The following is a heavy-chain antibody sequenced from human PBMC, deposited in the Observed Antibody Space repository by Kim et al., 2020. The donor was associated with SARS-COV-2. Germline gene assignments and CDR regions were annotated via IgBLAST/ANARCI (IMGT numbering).Heavy chain of an antibody. D-gene: IGHD4-17*01. Sequence: SETLSLTCAVYGGSFSGYYWSWIRQPPGKGLEWIGEINHSGSTNYNPSLKSRVTISVDTSKNQFSLKLSSVTAADTAVYYCARLGSMTTVTRALRYPRDYWGQGTLVTVSS. J-gene: IGHJ4*02. CDR1: GGSFSGYY. CDR2: INHSGST. V-gene: IGHV4-34*01. CDR3: ARLGSMTTVTRALRYPRDY.